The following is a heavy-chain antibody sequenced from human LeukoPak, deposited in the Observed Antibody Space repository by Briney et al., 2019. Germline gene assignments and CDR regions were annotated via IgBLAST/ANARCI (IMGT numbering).Heavy chain of an antibody. CDR3: ARDSGMVRGVLDY. Sequence: PGGSLRLSCAASGFTFSSYAMHWVRQAPGKGLEWVAVISYDGSNKYYADSVKGRFTISRDNSKNTLYLQMNSLRAEDTAMYYCARDSGMVRGVLDYWGQGTLVTVSS. J-gene: IGHJ4*02. CDR2: ISYDGSNK. CDR1: GFTFSSYA. V-gene: IGHV3-30-3*01. D-gene: IGHD3-10*01.